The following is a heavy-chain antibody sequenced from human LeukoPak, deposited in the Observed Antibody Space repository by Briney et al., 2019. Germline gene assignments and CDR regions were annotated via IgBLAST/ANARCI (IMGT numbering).Heavy chain of an antibody. CDR2: INPNSGGT. Sequence: ASVKLSCKASGYTFTGYYMHWVRQAPGQGLEWMGWINPNSGGTNYAQKFKGRVTMTRDTSISTAYMELSRLRSDDTAVYYCARGDWIAVAGDYWGQGTLVTVSS. D-gene: IGHD6-19*01. V-gene: IGHV1-2*02. CDR3: ARGDWIAVAGDY. CDR1: GYTFTGYY. J-gene: IGHJ4*02.